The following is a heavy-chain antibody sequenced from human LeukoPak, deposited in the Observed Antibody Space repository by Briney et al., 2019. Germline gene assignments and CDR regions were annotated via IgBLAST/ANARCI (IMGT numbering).Heavy chain of an antibody. V-gene: IGHV1-46*01. J-gene: IGHJ5*02. CDR3: ARRITGTTRGWFDP. D-gene: IGHD1-20*01. CDR2: INPSGGST. Sequence: GASVKVSCKASGYTFTSYYMHWVRQAPGQGLEWMGIINPSGGSTSYAQKFQGRVTMTRDTSISTAYMELSRLRSDDTAVYYCARRITGTTRGWFDPWGQGTLVTVSS. CDR1: GYTFTSYY.